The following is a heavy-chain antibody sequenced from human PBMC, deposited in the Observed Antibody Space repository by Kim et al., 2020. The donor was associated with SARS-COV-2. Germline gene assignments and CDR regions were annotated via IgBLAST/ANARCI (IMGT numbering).Heavy chain of an antibody. V-gene: IGHV3-30*01. CDR3: ARGSSGWYYYYGMDV. Sequence: DSVKSRFTITENNSKNTLYLQMNSLSAEDTAVYYCARGSSGWYYYYGMDVWGQGTTVTVSS. D-gene: IGHD6-19*01. J-gene: IGHJ6*02.